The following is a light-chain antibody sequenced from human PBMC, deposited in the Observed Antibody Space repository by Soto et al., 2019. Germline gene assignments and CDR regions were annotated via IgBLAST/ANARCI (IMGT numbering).Light chain of an antibody. J-gene: IGLJ2*01. CDR3: CSYAGTYTFVL. Sequence: QSVLTQPRSVSGSPGQSVTISCTGTSSDVGNYNYVSWYQQYPGKAPKLMISDVSERPSGVPDRFSGSKSGNTASLTISGLQAEDEADYYCCSYAGTYTFVLFGGGTKLTVL. V-gene: IGLV2-11*01. CDR2: DVS. CDR1: SSDVGNYNY.